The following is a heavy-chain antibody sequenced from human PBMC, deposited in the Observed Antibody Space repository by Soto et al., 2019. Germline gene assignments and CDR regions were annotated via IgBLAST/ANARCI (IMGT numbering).Heavy chain of an antibody. CDR2: ISWNSGSI. CDR1: GFTFDDYA. V-gene: IGHV3-9*01. CDR3: APPGQRTDAFDI. Sequence: EVQLVESGGGLVQPGRSLRLSCAASGFTFDDYAMHWVRQAPGKGLEWVSGISWNSGSIGYADSVKGRFTISRDNAKNSLYLQMNSLRAEDTALYYCAPPGQRTDAFDIWGQGTMVTVSS. J-gene: IGHJ3*02. D-gene: IGHD6-25*01.